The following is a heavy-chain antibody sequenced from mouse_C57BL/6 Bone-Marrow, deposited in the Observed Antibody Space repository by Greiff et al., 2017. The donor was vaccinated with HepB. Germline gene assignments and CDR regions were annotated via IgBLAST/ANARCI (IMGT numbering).Heavy chain of an antibody. CDR2: INPNNGGT. Sequence: EVQLQQSGPELVKPGASVKIPCKASGYTFTDYNMDWVKQSHGKSLEWIGDINPNNGGTIYNQKFKGKATLTVDKSSSTAYMELRSLTSEDTAVYYCARAGYYGSSLYYWYFDVWGTGTTVTVSS. V-gene: IGHV1-18*01. D-gene: IGHD1-1*01. CDR3: ARAGYYGSSLYYWYFDV. CDR1: GYTFTDYN. J-gene: IGHJ1*03.